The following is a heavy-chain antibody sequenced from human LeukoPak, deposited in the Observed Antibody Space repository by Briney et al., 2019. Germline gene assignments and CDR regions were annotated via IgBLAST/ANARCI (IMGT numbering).Heavy chain of an antibody. V-gene: IGHV3-7*04. CDR2: INQDGSER. CDR1: GFTFSRSW. CDR3: AKDLVL. J-gene: IGHJ4*02. Sequence: GGSLRHSCTVSGFTFSRSWMSWVRQAPGKGLECVANINQDGSERFYVDSVKGRFTISRDNAKNSLYLQMNRLRAEDTAVYYCAKDLVLGGQGTLVTVSS.